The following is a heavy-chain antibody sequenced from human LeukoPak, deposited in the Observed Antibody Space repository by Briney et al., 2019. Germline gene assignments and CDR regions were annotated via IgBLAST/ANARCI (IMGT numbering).Heavy chain of an antibody. V-gene: IGHV1-46*01. D-gene: IGHD3-3*01. Sequence: VASVKVSCKASGYTFTSYYMHWVRQAPGQGLEWMGIINPSGGSTSYAQKFQGRVTMTRDMSTSTVYMELSSLRSEDTAVYYCARVHSTLAGYDFWSGYPAYWGQGTLVTVSS. J-gene: IGHJ4*02. CDR1: GYTFTSYY. CDR3: ARVHSTLAGYDFWSGYPAY. CDR2: INPSGGST.